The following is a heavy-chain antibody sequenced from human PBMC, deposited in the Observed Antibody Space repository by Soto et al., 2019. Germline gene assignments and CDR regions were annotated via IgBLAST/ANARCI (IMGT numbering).Heavy chain of an antibody. J-gene: IGHJ6*02. CDR3: ARAELIEVDGQTPYYGMDV. V-gene: IGHV3-33*01. CDR2: IWYDGSNK. Sequence: RGSLRLSCAASGFTFSSYGMHWVRQAPGKGLEWVAVIWYDGSNKYYADSVKGRFTISRDNSKNTLYLQMNSLRAEDTAVYYRARAELIEVDGQTPYYGMDVWRQAITVSVS. D-gene: IGHD6-13*01. CDR1: GFTFSSYG.